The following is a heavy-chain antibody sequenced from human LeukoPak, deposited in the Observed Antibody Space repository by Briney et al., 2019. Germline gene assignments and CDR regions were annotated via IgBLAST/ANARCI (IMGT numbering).Heavy chain of an antibody. J-gene: IGHJ4*02. Sequence: ASVKVSCKASGYTFTSYHMHWVRQAPGQGLEWVGWINPNSGGTNYAQKFQGRVTMTRDTSISAAYMELSRLRSDDTAVYFCASFGSTGGPFDYWGQGTLVTVSS. CDR1: GYTFTSYH. V-gene: IGHV1-2*02. D-gene: IGHD2-8*02. CDR3: ASFGSTGGPFDY. CDR2: INPNSGGT.